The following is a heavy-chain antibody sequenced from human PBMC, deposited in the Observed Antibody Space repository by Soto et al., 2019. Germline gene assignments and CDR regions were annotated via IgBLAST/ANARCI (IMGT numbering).Heavy chain of an antibody. CDR1: GDTFTAYT. Sequence: ASVKVSCKASGDTFTAYTIHWVRQAPGQRLEWMGWINAGNGDTKYSQKFQGRVTFTRDTSASTAYMDLSSLRSEDTAVYYCARGXLRLGCSGGSCPTWFDPWGPGTLVTVSS. CDR2: INAGNGDT. J-gene: IGHJ5*02. V-gene: IGHV1-3*01. D-gene: IGHD2-15*01. CDR3: ARGXLRLGCSGGSCPTWFDP.